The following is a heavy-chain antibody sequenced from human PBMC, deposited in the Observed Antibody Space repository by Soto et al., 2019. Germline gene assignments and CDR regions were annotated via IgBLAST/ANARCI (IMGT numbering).Heavy chain of an antibody. CDR3: ARELPTAIRGGYYYSYGLDV. J-gene: IGHJ6*02. CDR1: GFMFANYA. CDR2: INSDGIST. D-gene: IGHD2-2*02. V-gene: IGHV3-74*01. Sequence: PGGSLRLSCAASGFMFANYAMGWVRQAPGRGLVWVSRINSDGISTSYADSVKGRFTISRDNAKNTLYLQMNSLRAEDTAVYYCARELPTAIRGGYYYSYGLDVWGQGTTVTVSS.